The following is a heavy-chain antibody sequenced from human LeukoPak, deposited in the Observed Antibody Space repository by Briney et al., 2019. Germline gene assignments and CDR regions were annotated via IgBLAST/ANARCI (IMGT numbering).Heavy chain of an antibody. J-gene: IGHJ4*02. V-gene: IGHV1-69*05. Sequence: ASVKVSCKASGGTFSSYAISWVRQAPGQGLEWMGGIIPIFGTANYAQKFQGRVTITTDESTSTAYMELSSLRSEDTAVYYCNSVNSGPRYYFGYWGQGTLVTVSS. CDR1: GGTFSSYA. D-gene: IGHD2/OR15-2a*01. CDR2: IIPIFGTA. CDR3: NSVNSGPRYYFGY.